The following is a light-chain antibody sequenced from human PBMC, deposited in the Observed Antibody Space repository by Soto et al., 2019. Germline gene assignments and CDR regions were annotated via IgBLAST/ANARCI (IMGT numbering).Light chain of an antibody. CDR1: QSIDKY. CDR3: QQSHSIPRT. V-gene: IGKV1-39*01. CDR2: STF. J-gene: IGKJ5*01. Sequence: DIQMTQSPSSLSASVGDRVTISCRASQSIDKYLIWYQQKPGKAPKFVINSTFILQDGVPSRFSGSGSGTDYTLTISSLQPEDFATYYCQQSHSIPRTFGQGTRLDIK.